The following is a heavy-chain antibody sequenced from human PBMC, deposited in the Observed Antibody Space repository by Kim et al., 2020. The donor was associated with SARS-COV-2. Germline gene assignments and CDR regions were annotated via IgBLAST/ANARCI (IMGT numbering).Heavy chain of an antibody. CDR2: I. D-gene: IGHD4-4*01. Sequence: IYDADSVRGRFTMSRDNDKNSLYLQMNSLRAEDTAVYYCARGPNYSPFDYWGQGTLVTVSS. CDR3: ARGPNYSPFDY. V-gene: IGHV3-48*03. J-gene: IGHJ4*02.